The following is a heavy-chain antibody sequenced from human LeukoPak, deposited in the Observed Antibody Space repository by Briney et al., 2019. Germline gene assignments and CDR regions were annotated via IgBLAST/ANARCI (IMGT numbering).Heavy chain of an antibody. D-gene: IGHD6-19*01. J-gene: IGHJ4*02. V-gene: IGHV1-69*13. Sequence: ASVKVSCKASGGTFSSYAISWVRQAPGQGLEWMGGIIPIFGTANYAQKFQGRVTITADESTSTAYMELSSLRSEDTAVYYCAGEYSSGWYGDYWGQGTLVTVPS. CDR1: GGTFSSYA. CDR3: AGEYSSGWYGDY. CDR2: IIPIFGTA.